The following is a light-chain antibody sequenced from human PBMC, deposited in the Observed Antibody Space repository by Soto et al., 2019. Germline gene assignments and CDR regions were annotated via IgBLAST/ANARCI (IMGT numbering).Light chain of an antibody. CDR2: GAS. Sequence: EIVLTQSPGTLSLSPGERATLSCRASQSVSNSYLAWYQQKPGQAPRLLIYGASSRATGIPDRFSGSGSGTDFALTISRLKPEEFTVYHCQQYGVSSWTFGQGTKVEIK. J-gene: IGKJ1*01. V-gene: IGKV3-20*01. CDR3: QQYGVSSWT. CDR1: QSVSNSY.